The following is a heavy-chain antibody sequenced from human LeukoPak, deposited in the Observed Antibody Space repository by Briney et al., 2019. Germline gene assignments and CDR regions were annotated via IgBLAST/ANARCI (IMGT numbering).Heavy chain of an antibody. Sequence: GASVNVSCKASGGTFSIYAISWVRQAPGQGLEWMGGIIPIFGTANYAQKFQGRVTITADESTSTAYMELSSLRSEDTAVYYCARESSSWYGLNYWGQGTLVTVSS. V-gene: IGHV1-69*13. CDR3: ARESSSWYGLNY. J-gene: IGHJ4*02. CDR1: GGTFSIYA. D-gene: IGHD6-13*01. CDR2: IIPIFGTA.